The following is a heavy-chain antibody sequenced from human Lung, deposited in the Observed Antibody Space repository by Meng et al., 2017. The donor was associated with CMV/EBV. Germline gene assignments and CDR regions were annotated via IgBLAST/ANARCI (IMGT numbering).Heavy chain of an antibody. V-gene: IGHV4-30-4*02. CDR1: GASISSENYF. D-gene: IGHD6-6*01. CDR3: AREVDAARDSDAFDI. CDR2: IHFNGNA. Sequence: SXTXSLXCIVSGASISSENYFWSWIRQPPGKGLEWIGYIHFNGNAYYNPSLESRAAISKDTSNNQSNDQFSLKLSSVTAADTAVYYCAREVDAARDSDAFDIWXQGKXVTVSS. J-gene: IGHJ3*02.